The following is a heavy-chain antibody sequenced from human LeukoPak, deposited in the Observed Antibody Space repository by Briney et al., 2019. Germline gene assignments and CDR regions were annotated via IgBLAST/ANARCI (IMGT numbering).Heavy chain of an antibody. CDR2: INLNSGGT. V-gene: IGHV1-2*02. D-gene: IGHD3-10*01. CDR1: GYTFTGYY. J-gene: IGHJ4*02. Sequence: ASVKVSCKASGYTFTGYYMHWVRQAPGQGLEWMGWINLNSGGTNYAQKFQGRVTMTRDTSISTAYMELSRLRSDDTAVYYCARETRVTYYGSGSYPFDYWGQGTLVTVSS. CDR3: ARETRVTYYGSGSYPFDY.